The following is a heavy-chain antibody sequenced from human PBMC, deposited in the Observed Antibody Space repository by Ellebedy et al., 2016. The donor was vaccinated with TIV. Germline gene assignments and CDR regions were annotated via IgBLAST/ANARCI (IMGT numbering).Heavy chain of an antibody. Sequence: PGGSLRLSCKGSGYSFSNHWIGWVRQMPGKGLEWMGIIYPGDSDTRYSPSFQGQVTISADKSISTAYLQWSSLKASDPAIFYCARRSEWHLLYYFDYWGQGTLVTVSS. J-gene: IGHJ4*02. CDR3: ARRSEWHLLYYFDY. D-gene: IGHD1-26*01. V-gene: IGHV5-51*01. CDR2: IYPGDSDT. CDR1: GYSFSNHW.